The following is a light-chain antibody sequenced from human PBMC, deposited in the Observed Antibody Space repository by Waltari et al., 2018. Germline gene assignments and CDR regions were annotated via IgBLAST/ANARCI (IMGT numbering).Light chain of an antibody. CDR3: SSYISSSTLEL. CDR2: DVS. J-gene: IGLJ2*01. CDR1: SSDVGGYNY. V-gene: IGLV2-14*03. Sequence: QSALTQPASVSGSPGQSITIPCTGTSSDVGGYNYVSWSQQHPGKAPKLMIYDVSNRPSGVSNRFSGSKSGNTASLTISGLQAEDEADYYCSSYISSSTLELFGGGTSLTVL.